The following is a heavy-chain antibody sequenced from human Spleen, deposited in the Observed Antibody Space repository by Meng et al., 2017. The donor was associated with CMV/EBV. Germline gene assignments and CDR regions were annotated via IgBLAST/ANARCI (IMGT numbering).Heavy chain of an antibody. Sequence: VSCCSFTTAGTHWSWFRQHPGEGLGSIGQIYCTLLTYSTPSLKFRVIISMDTSKNQFSLELNSVTAADTAVYYFAIYYMGVGGQGPWGQGTLVTVSS. D-gene: IGHD3-10*01. CDR1: CCSFTTAGTH. CDR2: IYCTLLT. J-gene: IGHJ5*02. CDR3: AIYYMGVGGQGP. V-gene: IGHV4-31*02.